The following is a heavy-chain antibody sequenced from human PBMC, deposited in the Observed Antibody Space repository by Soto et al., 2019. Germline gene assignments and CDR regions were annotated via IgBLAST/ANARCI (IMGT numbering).Heavy chain of an antibody. J-gene: IGHJ4*01. CDR3: ARHAYRVASYFDY. V-gene: IGHV4-59*08. D-gene: IGHD3-16*01. CDR1: GGSISGYY. Sequence: SETLSLTCTVSGGSISGYYWSWIRQPPGKGLEWIEYIYDSGSTNYNPSLKSRVTISVDTSKKQFSLNLSSVTAADTAVYYCARHAYRVASYFDYWGQGTLVTVSS. CDR2: IYDSGST.